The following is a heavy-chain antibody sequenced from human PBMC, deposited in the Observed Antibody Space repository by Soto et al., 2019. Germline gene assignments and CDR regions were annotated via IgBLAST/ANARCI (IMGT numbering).Heavy chain of an antibody. CDR3: ARRRDGNYALDY. D-gene: IGHD1-7*01. Sequence: QITLKESGPTLVKPTQTLTLTCTFSGFSLSTNGVGVGWIRQPPGKALEWLALIYWDGDKSYSPALRIRLTLTKDASKNQMVLTMTNMDPVDTATYDCARRRDGNYALDYWGQGTLVTVAS. J-gene: IGHJ4*02. CDR1: GFSLSTNGVG. V-gene: IGHV2-5*02. CDR2: IYWDGDK.